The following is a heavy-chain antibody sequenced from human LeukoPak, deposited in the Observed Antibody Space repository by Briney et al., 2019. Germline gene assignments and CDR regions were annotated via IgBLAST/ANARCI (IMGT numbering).Heavy chain of an antibody. CDR2: IYYSGIT. Sequence: SETLSLTCTVSGGSISSYYRSWIRQPPGKGLEWIGDIYYSGITNYNPSLKSRVTISVDTSKNHFSLKLSSVTAADTAVYYCAASPGAVADTFDYWGQGTLVTVSS. V-gene: IGHV4-59*08. CDR3: AASPGAVADTFDY. D-gene: IGHD6-19*01. CDR1: GGSISSYY. J-gene: IGHJ4*02.